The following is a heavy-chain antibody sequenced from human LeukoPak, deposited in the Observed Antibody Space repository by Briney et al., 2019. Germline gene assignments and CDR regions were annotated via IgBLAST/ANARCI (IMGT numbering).Heavy chain of an antibody. J-gene: IGHJ2*01. V-gene: IGHV4-59*01. CDR2: IYYSGST. D-gene: IGHD2-2*01. CDR3: ARAPSSTSSTWYFDL. Sequence: PSETLSLTCTVSGGSISSYYWSWTRQPPGKGLEWIGYIYYSGSTNYNPSLKSRVTISVDTSKNQFSLKLSSVTAADTAVYYCARAPSSTSSTWYFDLWGRGTLVTVSS. CDR1: GGSISSYY.